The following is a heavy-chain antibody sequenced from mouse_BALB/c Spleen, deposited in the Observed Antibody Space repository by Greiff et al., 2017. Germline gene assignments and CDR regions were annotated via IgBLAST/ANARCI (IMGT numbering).Heavy chain of an antibody. V-gene: IGHV5-17*02. J-gene: IGHJ4*01. Sequence: DVHLVESGGGLVQPGGSRKLSCAASGFTFSSFGMHWVRQAPEKGLEWVAYISSGSSTIYYADTVKGRFTISRDNPKNTLFLQMTSLRSEDTAMYYCASDWAMDYWGQGTSVTVSS. CDR2: ISSGSSTI. CDR3: ASDWAMDY. D-gene: IGHD2-13*01. CDR1: GFTFSSFG.